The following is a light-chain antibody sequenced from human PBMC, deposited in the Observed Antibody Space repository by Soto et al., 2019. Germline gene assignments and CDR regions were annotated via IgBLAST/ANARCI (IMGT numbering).Light chain of an antibody. Sequence: QSALTQPPSASGSLGQSVTISCTGTSSDVGGNNYVSWYQQHPGKAPKLMIYEVSKRPSGVPDRFSGSNSGNTASLTVSGLQAEDEADYYCSSYVGSNIRVFGGGTKLTV. CDR3: SSYVGSNIRV. CDR2: EVS. J-gene: IGLJ3*02. V-gene: IGLV2-8*01. CDR1: SSDVGGNNY.